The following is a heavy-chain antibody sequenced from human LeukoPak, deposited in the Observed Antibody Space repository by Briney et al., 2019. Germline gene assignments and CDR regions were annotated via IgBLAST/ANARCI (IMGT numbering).Heavy chain of an antibody. Sequence: SETLSLTCTVSGDSISSSYWSWIRQPPGKGLEWIGYIYYSGSTYYNPSLKSRVTISVDTSKNQFSLKLSSVTAADTAVYYCARVPQTYSSDWHNWFDPWGQGTLVTVSS. CDR1: GDSISSSY. CDR2: IYYSGST. J-gene: IGHJ5*02. D-gene: IGHD6-19*01. V-gene: IGHV4-59*01. CDR3: ARVPQTYSSDWHNWFDP.